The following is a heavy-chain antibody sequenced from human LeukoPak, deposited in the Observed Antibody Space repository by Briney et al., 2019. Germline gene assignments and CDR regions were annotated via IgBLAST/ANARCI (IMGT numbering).Heavy chain of an antibody. V-gene: IGHV3-72*01. D-gene: IGHD6-13*01. J-gene: IGHJ4*02. CDR2: GRNRANGETT. CDR3: ARSSSNGNHVFDY. CDR1: GFTFSSYV. Sequence: GGSLRLSCAASGFTFSSYVMNWVRQVPGKGLEWVGRGRNRANGETTEYAASVRGRFTISRDDSRNLVYLQMNSLRSEDTAVYYCARSSSNGNHVFDYWGQGTTVTVSS.